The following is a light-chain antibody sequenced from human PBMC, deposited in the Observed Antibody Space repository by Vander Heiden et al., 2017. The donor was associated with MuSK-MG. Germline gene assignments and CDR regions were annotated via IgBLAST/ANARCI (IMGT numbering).Light chain of an antibody. Sequence: QPVLPPPPSASPAPGQQVTISCSGNSSHIRDNYVSWYQQCPGTDPRVLIHDNNKRPSGIPARFSGAKSGTSATLGITGVQTGDEADYYCATWDSSRRAVVFGGGTSLTVL. CDR2: DNN. CDR1: SSHIRDNY. V-gene: IGLV1-51*01. CDR3: ATWDSSRRAVV. J-gene: IGLJ2*01.